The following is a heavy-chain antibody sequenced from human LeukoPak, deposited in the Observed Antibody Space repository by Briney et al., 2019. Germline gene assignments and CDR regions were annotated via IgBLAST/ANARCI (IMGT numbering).Heavy chain of an antibody. D-gene: IGHD3-10*01. CDR3: ARDSPMVRGVTGFDY. V-gene: IGHV3-23*01. J-gene: IGHJ4*02. CDR1: GFTFSSYG. CDR2: ISGSGGST. Sequence: GGSLRLSCAASGFTFSSYGMSWVRQAPGKGLEWVSAISGSGGSTYYADSVKGRFTISRDNAKNTLYLLMKSLRAEDTAVYYCARDSPMVRGVTGFDYWGQGTLVTVSS.